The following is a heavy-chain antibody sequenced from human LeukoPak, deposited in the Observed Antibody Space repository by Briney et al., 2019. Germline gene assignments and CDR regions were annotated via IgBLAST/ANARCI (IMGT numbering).Heavy chain of an antibody. CDR1: GFTFSNDW. D-gene: IGHD3-10*01. CDR2: VNSAGSGT. V-gene: IGHV3-74*03. J-gene: IGHJ3*02. Sequence: GGSLRLSCAASGFTFSNDWRHWVRQAPGEGLVWVSRVNSAGSGTTCADSVKGRFTISRDNAKNTLYLQMNSLRAEDTAVYYCARSYYYGSGSFAFDIWGQGTMVTVSS. CDR3: ARSYYYGSGSFAFDI.